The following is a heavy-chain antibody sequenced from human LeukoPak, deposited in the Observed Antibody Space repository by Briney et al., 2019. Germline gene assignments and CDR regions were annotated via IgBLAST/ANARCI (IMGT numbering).Heavy chain of an antibody. CDR2: IWYDGSNE. CDR3: ARGVSIAAAGSRYYYYGMDV. Sequence: GGSLRLSCAASGFTFSAYGMHWVRQAPGKGLEWVAAIWYDGSNEDYSDSVKGRFIISRDNSKNTLYLQMNSLRAEDTAIYYCARGVSIAAAGSRYYYYGMDVWGQGTTVTVSS. J-gene: IGHJ6*02. V-gene: IGHV3-33*01. D-gene: IGHD6-13*01. CDR1: GFTFSAYG.